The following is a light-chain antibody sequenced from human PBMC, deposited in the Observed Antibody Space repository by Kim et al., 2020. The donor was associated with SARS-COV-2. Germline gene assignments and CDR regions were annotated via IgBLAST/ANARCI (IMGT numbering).Light chain of an antibody. V-gene: IGKV1-5*01. Sequence: DIQMTQSPSALSASVGDRVTITCRASQSISMWLVWYQQKAGKAPKLVVYDASSLESGVPSRFRGSGSGTEFTLTISSLQPDDFATYYCLQYNGNSYTFGQGTKLEI. CDR1: QSISMW. CDR2: DAS. J-gene: IGKJ2*01. CDR3: LQYNGNSYT.